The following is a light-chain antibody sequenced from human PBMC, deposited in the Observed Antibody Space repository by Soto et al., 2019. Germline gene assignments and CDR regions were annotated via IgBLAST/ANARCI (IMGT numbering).Light chain of an antibody. Sequence: QSALTQPASVSGSPGQSITISCTGSSSDIGEYNYVSWYQQHPGKAPKLMIYEVSDRPSGVSNRFSGSKSGNTASLTISGLQAEDEADYYCSSYTGSSTLVFGTGTKVTVL. CDR2: EVS. CDR3: SSYTGSSTLV. CDR1: SSDIGEYNY. J-gene: IGLJ1*01. V-gene: IGLV2-14*01.